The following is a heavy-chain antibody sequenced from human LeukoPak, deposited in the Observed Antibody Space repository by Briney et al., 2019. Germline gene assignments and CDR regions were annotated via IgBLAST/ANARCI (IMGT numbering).Heavy chain of an antibody. J-gene: IGHJ5*02. Sequence: SQTLSLTCTVSGGCISSGSYYWSWVRQPAGKGLEWIGRIYTSGSTNYNPSLKSRVTISVDTSKNQFSLKLSSVTAADTAVYYCARDDSSGEYWFDPWGQGTLVTVSS. D-gene: IGHD3-16*01. CDR1: GGCISSGSYY. CDR2: IYTSGST. CDR3: ARDDSSGEYWFDP. V-gene: IGHV4-61*02.